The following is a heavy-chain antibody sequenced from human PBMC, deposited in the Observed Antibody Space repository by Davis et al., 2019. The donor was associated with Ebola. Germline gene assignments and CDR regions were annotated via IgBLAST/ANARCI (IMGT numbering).Heavy chain of an antibody. D-gene: IGHD4-17*01. J-gene: IGHJ2*01. V-gene: IGHV4-39*07. CDR3: ARMPTVTADHWYFDL. CDR2: IYHSGST. Sequence: MPSETLSLTCTVSGGSIGTYYWSWIRQPPGKGLEWIGSIYHSGSTYYNPSLKSRVTISVDTSKNQFSLSLSSVTAADTAVYYCARMPTVTADHWYFDLWGRGTLVAVSS. CDR1: GGSIGTYY.